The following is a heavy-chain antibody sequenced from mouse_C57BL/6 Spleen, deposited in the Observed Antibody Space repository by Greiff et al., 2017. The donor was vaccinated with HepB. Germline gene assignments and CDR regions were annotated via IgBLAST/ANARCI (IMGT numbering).Heavy chain of an antibody. CDR2: ISDGGSYT. V-gene: IGHV5-4*01. CDR1: GFTFSSYA. D-gene: IGHD4-1*01. J-gene: IGHJ4*01. CDR3: AREEGTGTRGNAMDY. Sequence: EVKLVESGGGLVKPGGSLKLSCAASGFTFSSYAMSWVRQTPEKRLEWVATISDGGSYTYYPDNVKGRFTISRDNAKNNLYLQMSHLKSEDTAMYYCAREEGTGTRGNAMDYWGQVTSVTVSS.